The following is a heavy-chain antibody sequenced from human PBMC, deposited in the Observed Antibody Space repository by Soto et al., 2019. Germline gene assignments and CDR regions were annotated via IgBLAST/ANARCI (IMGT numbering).Heavy chain of an antibody. CDR1: GYDFNTNW. Sequence: RGESLKISCRGSGYDFNTNWFGWVRQLPGRGLEWVGIMYPGDSDTRYNPSLQGHVTLSVDVTVSTAVLQWRSLETSDTGMYFCARLPRDCNKTSCYYADHWGQGTQVTVSS. CDR3: ARLPRDCNKTSCYYADH. J-gene: IGHJ4*02. CDR2: MYPGDSDT. V-gene: IGHV5-51*01. D-gene: IGHD3-3*01.